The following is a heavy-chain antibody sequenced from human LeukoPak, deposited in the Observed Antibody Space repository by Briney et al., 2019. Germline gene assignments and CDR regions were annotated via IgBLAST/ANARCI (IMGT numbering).Heavy chain of an antibody. J-gene: IGHJ6*02. V-gene: IGHV3-30*03. CDR3: ARVRSSWLLDCSSTSCYTGGAYYYGMDV. CDR2: ISYDGSNK. Sequence: GRSLRLSCAASGFTFSSYGMHWVRQAPGKGLEWVAVISYDGSNKYYADSVKGRFTISRENAKNSLYLQMNSLRAGDTAVYYCARVRSSWLLDCSSTSCYTGGAYYYGMDVWGQGTTVTVSS. D-gene: IGHD2-2*02. CDR1: GFTFSSYG.